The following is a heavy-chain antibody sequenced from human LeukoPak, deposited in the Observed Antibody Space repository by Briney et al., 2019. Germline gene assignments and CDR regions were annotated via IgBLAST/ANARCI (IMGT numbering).Heavy chain of an antibody. CDR3: ARGEMATSPGY. CDR2: MNPNSGNT. J-gene: IGHJ4*02. V-gene: IGHV1-8*01. D-gene: IGHD5-24*01. CDR1: GYTFTSYD. Sequence: ASVKVSCNASGYTFTSYDNNWVRHATGQGLEWMGWMNPNSGNTGYAQKFQGRVTMIRNTSISTAYMELSSLRSEDTAVYYSARGEMATSPGYWGQGTLVTVSS.